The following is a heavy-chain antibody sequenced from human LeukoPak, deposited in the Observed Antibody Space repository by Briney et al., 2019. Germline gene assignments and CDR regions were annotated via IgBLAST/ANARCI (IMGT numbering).Heavy chain of an antibody. D-gene: IGHD5-12*01. V-gene: IGHV1-58*02. J-gene: IGHJ4*02. CDR3: AAGYSGYDSGLFDY. CDR1: GFTFTSSA. Sequence: SVKVSCKAPGFTFTSSAMQWVRQARGQRLEWIGWIVVGSGNTNYAQKFQEGVTITRDMSTSTAYMELSSLRSEDTAVYYCAAGYSGYDSGLFDYWGQGTLVTVSS. CDR2: IVVGSGNT.